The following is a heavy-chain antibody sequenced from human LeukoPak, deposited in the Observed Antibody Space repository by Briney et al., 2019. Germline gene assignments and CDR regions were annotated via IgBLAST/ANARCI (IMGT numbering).Heavy chain of an antibody. V-gene: IGHV4-59*01. D-gene: IGHD1-7*01. Sequence: SETLSLICTVSGVSISIYYWSWVRQPPGKGLEWIGYIYNSGSTIYNPSLKSRATISADTSKNQFSLQLSSVTAADTAVYYCVRDRELNYWGQGILVTVSS. CDR2: IYNSGST. J-gene: IGHJ4*02. CDR3: VRDRELNY. CDR1: GVSISIYY.